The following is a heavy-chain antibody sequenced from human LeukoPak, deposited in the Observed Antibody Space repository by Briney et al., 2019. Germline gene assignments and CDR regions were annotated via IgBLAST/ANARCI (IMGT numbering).Heavy chain of an antibody. J-gene: IGHJ4*02. CDR2: IYYSGST. D-gene: IGHD5-12*01. Sequence: PSQSLSVTCTVSGGSISSGGYYWSWIRQHPGKCLEWIGYIYYSGSTYYNPSLKSRVTISADSSKNQFSLKVSSVTVADTAVYYCARVSPGYSGYVWDRDYWGQGTLVTVSS. CDR3: ARVSPGYSGYVWDRDY. V-gene: IGHV4-31*03. CDR1: GGSISSGGYY.